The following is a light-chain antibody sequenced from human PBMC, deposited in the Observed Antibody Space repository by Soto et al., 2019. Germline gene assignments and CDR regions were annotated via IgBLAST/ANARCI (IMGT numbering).Light chain of an antibody. CDR1: QSISIG. V-gene: IGKV1-5*03. CDR3: QQYSTYTPRT. Sequence: DIQMTQSPSTLSASVGYRLTITCLASQSISIGLAWYQQKPGKAPKILIYKASSLESGVPSRFSGSGSGTEFTLTISSLQPDDFATYYCQQYSTYTPRTFGQGTKVDIK. J-gene: IGKJ1*01. CDR2: KAS.